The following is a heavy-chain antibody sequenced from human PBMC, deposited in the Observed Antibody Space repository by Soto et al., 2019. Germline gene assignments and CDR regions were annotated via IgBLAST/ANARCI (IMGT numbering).Heavy chain of an antibody. Sequence: QPVGSLRLSCAASGFTFGGSAMHWVRQASGKGLEWVGHIRSKTNSYATAYAESVKGRFTISRDDSMNTAYLQMNSLKTEDTAVYFCTRQTDAVQWLVVPTDYNFDYWGQGTLVTVSS. J-gene: IGHJ4*02. CDR1: GFTFGGSA. D-gene: IGHD6-19*01. V-gene: IGHV3-73*01. CDR2: IRSKTNSYAT. CDR3: TRQTDAVQWLVVPTDYNFDY.